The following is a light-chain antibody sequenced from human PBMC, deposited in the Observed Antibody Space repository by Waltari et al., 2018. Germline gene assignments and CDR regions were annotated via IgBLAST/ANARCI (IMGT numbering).Light chain of an antibody. CDR3: QAWDSTVV. Sequence: SYELTQPPSVSVSPGRPASITRHGEKVGDKYSCLFQQNPGQSPVLVIYQDTKRPSGIPERFSGSNSGNTATLTSSGTQPMDEADYYCQAWDSTVVFGGGTKLTVL. V-gene: IGLV3-1*01. CDR2: QDT. J-gene: IGLJ2*01. CDR1: KVGDKY.